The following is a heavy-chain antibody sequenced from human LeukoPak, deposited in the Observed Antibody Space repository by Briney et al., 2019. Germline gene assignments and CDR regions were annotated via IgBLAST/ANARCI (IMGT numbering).Heavy chain of an antibody. V-gene: IGHV4-39*01. J-gene: IGHJ4*02. D-gene: IGHD6-19*01. Sequence: SETLSLTCTVSGGSISSSKYYWGWIRQSPGKGLEWIGNIYYSGSTYYKPSLKTRVTISVDTSKNQFSLKLTSVTAADTAVYYCARHASVDGNWPRPLDYWGQGSLVTVSS. CDR2: IYYSGST. CDR3: ARHASVDGNWPRPLDY. CDR1: GGSISSSKYY.